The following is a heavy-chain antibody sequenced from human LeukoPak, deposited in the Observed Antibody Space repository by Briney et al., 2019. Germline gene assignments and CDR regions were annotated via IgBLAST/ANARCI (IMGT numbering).Heavy chain of an antibody. CDR3: ARVVVFGVVSSDYYYYYMDV. V-gene: IGHV4-4*07. D-gene: IGHD3-3*01. CDR2: IYSSGST. CDR1: GGSISSYY. Sequence: SETLSLTCTVSGGSISSYYWSWIRQPAGKGLEWIGRIYSSGSTNYSPSLKSRVTLSVDTSKNQFSLKLSSVTAADTAVYYCARVVVFGVVSSDYYYYYMDVWGKGTTVTVSS. J-gene: IGHJ6*03.